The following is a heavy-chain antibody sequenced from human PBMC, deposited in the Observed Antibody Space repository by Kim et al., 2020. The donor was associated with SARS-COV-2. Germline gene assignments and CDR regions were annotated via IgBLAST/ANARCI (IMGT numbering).Heavy chain of an antibody. V-gene: IGHV4-59*08. CDR2: IYYSGST. CDR3: ARGPSPFDY. Sequence: SETLSLTCTVSGGSISSYYWSWIRQPPGKGLEWIGYIYYSGSTNYNPSLKSRVTISVDTSKNQFSLKLSSVTAADTAVYYCARGPSPFDYWGQGTLVTVSS. J-gene: IGHJ4*02. CDR1: GGSISSYY.